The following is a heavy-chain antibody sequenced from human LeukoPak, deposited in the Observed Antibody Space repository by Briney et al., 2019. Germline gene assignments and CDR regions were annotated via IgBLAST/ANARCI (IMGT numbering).Heavy chain of an antibody. V-gene: IGHV3-48*04. CDR3: ARERYSGSYSDFDY. D-gene: IGHD1-26*01. CDR2: ISSSSSTI. CDR1: GFTFSSYS. Sequence: HPGGSLRLSCAASGFTFSSYSMNWVRQAPGKGLEWVSYISSSSSTIYYADSVKGRFTISRDNAKNSLYLQMNSLRAEDTAVYYCARERYSGSYSDFDYWGQGTLVTVSS. J-gene: IGHJ4*02.